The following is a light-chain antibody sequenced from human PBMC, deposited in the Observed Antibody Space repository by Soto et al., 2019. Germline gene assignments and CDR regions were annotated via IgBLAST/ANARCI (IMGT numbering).Light chain of an antibody. CDR2: DAS. CDR1: QRISNSY. CDR3: QQYARPPFA. J-gene: IGKJ2*01. V-gene: IGKV3-20*01. Sequence: EIVLTQSPGTLSLSPGERATLSCMASQRISNSYLAWYQQKPGQAPRLLLYDASSRATGIPDRVSGSGSGTDFTLTISRLEPEDFAVYYCQQYARPPFAFGQGTKVEIK.